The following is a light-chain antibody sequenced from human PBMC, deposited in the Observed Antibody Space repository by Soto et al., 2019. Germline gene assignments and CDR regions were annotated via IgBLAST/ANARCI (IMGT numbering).Light chain of an antibody. Sequence: EIVMTQSPATLSVSPGERATLSCRASQSVSSNLAWYQQKPGQAPRLLIYGASTRGTGIPARFSGSGSGTEFTLTISSLQSEDFAVYYWQQYNNWPLYTFGQGTKLEIK. CDR1: QSVSSN. CDR3: QQYNNWPLYT. V-gene: IGKV3-15*01. CDR2: GAS. J-gene: IGKJ2*01.